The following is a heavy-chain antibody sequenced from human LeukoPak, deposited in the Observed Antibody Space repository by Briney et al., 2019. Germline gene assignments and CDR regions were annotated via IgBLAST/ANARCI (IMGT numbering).Heavy chain of an antibody. D-gene: IGHD3-10*01. Sequence: ASVKVSCKASGYTFSDYGINWVRQAPGQGLEWMGWITVYNDDTNYGRKFQGRVTMTTDTSTSTAYMELRRLRSDDTAVYYCTRDYSGDYWDQGTLVTVSS. CDR2: ITVYNDDT. J-gene: IGHJ4*02. CDR3: TRDYSGDY. CDR1: GYTFSDYG. V-gene: IGHV1-18*01.